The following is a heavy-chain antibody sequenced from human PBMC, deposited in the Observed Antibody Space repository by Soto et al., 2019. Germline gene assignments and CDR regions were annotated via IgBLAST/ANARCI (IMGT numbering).Heavy chain of an antibody. CDR1: GGTFKKYG. D-gene: IGHD1-26*01. CDR2: IIPMYGIA. V-gene: IGHV1-69*12. Sequence: QVQLVQSGAEVKKPGSSVRVSCRTSGGTFKKYGFSWVRQAPGQGLEWMGGIIPMYGIANYGQIFQGRLTSTADGSTNPVYLVLTSLKSEDPAVYCCAGEVGGTGLHQWGQGPRVTVSS. J-gene: IGHJ4*02. CDR3: AGEVGGTGLHQ.